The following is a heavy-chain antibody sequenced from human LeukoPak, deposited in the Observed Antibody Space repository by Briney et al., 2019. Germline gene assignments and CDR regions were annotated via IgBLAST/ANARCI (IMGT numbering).Heavy chain of an antibody. CDR2: INPSGGST. D-gene: IGHD3-10*01. J-gene: IGHJ5*02. CDR1: GYTFTSYY. CDR3: ARVLGSGSYRSPSRAYNWFDP. Sequence: GASVKVSCKASGYTFTSYYMHWVRQAPGQGLEWMGIINPSGGSTSYAQKFQGRVTMTRDMSTSTVYMELSSLRSEDTAVYYCARVLGSGSYRSPSRAYNWFDPWGQGTLVTVSS. V-gene: IGHV1-46*01.